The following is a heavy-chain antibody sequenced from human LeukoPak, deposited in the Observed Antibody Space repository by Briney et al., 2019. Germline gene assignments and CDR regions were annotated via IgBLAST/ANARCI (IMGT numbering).Heavy chain of an antibody. CDR2: INSDGSST. CDR3: ARGGSSWYPDY. Sequence: SGGSLRLSCAASGFTFSSYAMTWVRQAPGKGLVWVSRINSDGSSTSYADSVKGRFTISRDNAKNTLYLQMNSLRAEDTAVYYCARGGSSWYPDYWGQGTLVTVSS. J-gene: IGHJ4*02. V-gene: IGHV3-74*01. CDR1: GFTFSSYA. D-gene: IGHD6-13*01.